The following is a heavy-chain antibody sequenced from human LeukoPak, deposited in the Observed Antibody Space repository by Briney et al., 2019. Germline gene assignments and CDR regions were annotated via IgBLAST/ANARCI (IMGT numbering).Heavy chain of an antibody. J-gene: IGHJ4*02. CDR3: AKEGNAGYSYGYYFDY. V-gene: IGHV3-53*05. CDR1: GFTVSSNY. D-gene: IGHD5-18*01. CDR2: IYSGGST. Sequence: GGSLRLSCAASGFTVSSNYMSWVRQAPGKGLEWVSVIYSGGSTYYADSVKGRFTISRDNSKNTLYLQMNSLRAEDTAVYYCAKEGNAGYSYGYYFDYWGQGTLVTVSS.